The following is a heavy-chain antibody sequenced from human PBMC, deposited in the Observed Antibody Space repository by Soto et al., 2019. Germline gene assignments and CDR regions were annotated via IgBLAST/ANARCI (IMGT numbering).Heavy chain of an antibody. CDR3: AKTYSSGRGAFDV. CDR1: GFTFSSYS. D-gene: IGHD6-19*01. V-gene: IGHV3-48*01. Sequence: EVQLVESGGGLVQPGGSLRLSCAASGFTFSSYSMNWVRQAPGKGLEWVSYISSGSSTIYYADSVKGRFTISRDNDQNSLYLQMNSLRAEDTAVYYCAKTYSSGRGAFDVWGQGTMVTVSS. J-gene: IGHJ3*01. CDR2: ISSGSSTI.